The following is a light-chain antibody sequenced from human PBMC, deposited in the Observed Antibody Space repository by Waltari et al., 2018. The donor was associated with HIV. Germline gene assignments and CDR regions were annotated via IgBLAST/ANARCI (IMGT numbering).Light chain of an antibody. CDR1: ELQTQP. CDR2: KDR. CDR3: QSTDNSGTHVV. Sequence: SYQLTQPPSFSVSPGRTAEITCFGDELQTQPRHRYQQKQGQAPVLVIYKDRTRPSGIPQRFSGSTSGTSVTLTIRGVQAEDEADYYCQSTDNSGTHVVFGGGTKLTVL. V-gene: IGLV3-25*03. J-gene: IGLJ2*01.